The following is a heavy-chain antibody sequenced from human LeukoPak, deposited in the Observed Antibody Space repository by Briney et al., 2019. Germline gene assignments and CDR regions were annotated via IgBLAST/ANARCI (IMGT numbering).Heavy chain of an antibody. Sequence: PWETLSLTRTVSGGSLIGCYWSWMRQPAGKGLEWIGRIHGTGGTDYNPSLKSRVTMSVDTSKNQFSLKLTSVTAADTAVYYCAKDGSSWPFFDSWGQGTLVTVSS. V-gene: IGHV4-4*07. CDR2: IHGTGGT. J-gene: IGHJ4*02. CDR3: AKDGSSWPFFDS. CDR1: GGSLIGCY. D-gene: IGHD6-13*01.